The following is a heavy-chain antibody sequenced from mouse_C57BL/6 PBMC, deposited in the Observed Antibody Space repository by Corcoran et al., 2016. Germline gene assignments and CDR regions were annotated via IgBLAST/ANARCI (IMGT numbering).Heavy chain of an antibody. CDR3: ANYYGSSVYFDY. CDR1: GYTFTSYG. CDR2: IYPRSGNT. J-gene: IGHJ2*01. Sequence: QVQLQQSGAELARPGASVKLSCKASGYTFTSYGISWVKQRTGQGLEWIGEIYPRSGNTYYNEKFKGKATLTADKSSSTAYMELRSLTSEDSAVYFCANYYGSSVYFDYWGQGTTLTVSS. V-gene: IGHV1-81*01. D-gene: IGHD1-1*01.